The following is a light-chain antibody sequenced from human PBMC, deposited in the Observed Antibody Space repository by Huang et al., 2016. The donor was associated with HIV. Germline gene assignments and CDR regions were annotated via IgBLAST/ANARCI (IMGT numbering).Light chain of an antibody. CDR1: HSVSTN. V-gene: IGKV3-15*01. Sequence: IVMTQSPATLSVSPGDTATLSCRASHSVSTNLAWYQQKLGQSPRLLVYGASTRATGVPAMFSGSGSGTEFTLTINSLQSEDFAVYYCQEYNNWPPPYTFGQGTKLEIK. J-gene: IGKJ2*01. CDR2: GAS. CDR3: QEYNNWPPPYT.